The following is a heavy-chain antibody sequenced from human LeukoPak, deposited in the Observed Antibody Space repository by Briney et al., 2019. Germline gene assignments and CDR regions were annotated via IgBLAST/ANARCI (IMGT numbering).Heavy chain of an antibody. D-gene: IGHD6-25*01. CDR1: GGSISSHY. CDR3: ARASGYEHIDY. Sequence: SETLSLTCSVSGGSISSHYCSWIRQSPGKDLNWIGCMYSSGDTKYNPSLKSRVTISVDTSNNQFSLRLTSVTAADTAVYYCARASGYEHIDYWGQGTLVTVSS. V-gene: IGHV4-59*11. J-gene: IGHJ4*02. CDR2: MYSSGDT.